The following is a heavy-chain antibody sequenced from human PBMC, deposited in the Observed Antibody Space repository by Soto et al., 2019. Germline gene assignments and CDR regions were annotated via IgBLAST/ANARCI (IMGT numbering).Heavy chain of an antibody. D-gene: IGHD4-17*01. CDR3: ASNGDYGYFDY. CDR2: IYYSGST. CDR1: GGSISSSSYY. V-gene: IGHV4-39*01. J-gene: IGHJ4*02. Sequence: QLQLHESGTGLVKPSETLSLTCTVSGGSISSSSYYWGRIRQPPGKGLEGLGSIYYSGSTYYNSSLKSRVTIYVNTSKNQFSLKLRSVTAADTAVYYCASNGDYGYFDYWGQGTMVTGSS.